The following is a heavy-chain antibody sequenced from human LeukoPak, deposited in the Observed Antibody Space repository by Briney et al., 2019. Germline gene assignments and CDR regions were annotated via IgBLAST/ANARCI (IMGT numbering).Heavy chain of an antibody. CDR1: GGTFSSYA. CDR3: ARWVFRLSGSKTRGAFDI. CDR2: IIPILGIA. D-gene: IGHD3/OR15-3a*01. V-gene: IGHV1-69*04. Sequence: GASVKVSCKASGGTFSSYAISWVRQAPGQGLEWMGRIIPILGIANYAQKFQGRVTITADESTSTAYMELSSLRSEDTAVYYCARWVFRLSGSKTRGAFDIWGQGTMVTVSS. J-gene: IGHJ3*02.